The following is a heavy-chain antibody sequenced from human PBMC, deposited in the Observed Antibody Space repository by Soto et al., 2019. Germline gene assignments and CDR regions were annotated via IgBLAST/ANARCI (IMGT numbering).Heavy chain of an antibody. Sequence: SVKVSCKASGGTFSSYAISWVRQAPGQGLEWMGGIIPIFGTANYAQKFQGRVTITADESTSTAYMELSSLRSEDTAVYYCARGYYDTSGYYPIDFWGQGTLVTVSS. CDR1: GGTFSSYA. J-gene: IGHJ4*02. CDR2: IIPIFGTA. D-gene: IGHD3-22*01. CDR3: ARGYYDTSGYYPIDF. V-gene: IGHV1-69*13.